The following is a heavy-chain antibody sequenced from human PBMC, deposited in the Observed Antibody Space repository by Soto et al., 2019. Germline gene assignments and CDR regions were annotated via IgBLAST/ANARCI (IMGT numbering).Heavy chain of an antibody. Sequence: PGEDLKISCKGSGYSFTSYWIGWVRQMPGKGLEWMGIIYPGDSDTRYSPSFQGQDTISADKSISTAYLQWSSLQASDDAMYYGARRSGPDTARVMGYYYGMDVWGQGTTVTVSS. V-gene: IGHV5-51*01. D-gene: IGHD5-18*01. CDR3: ARRSGPDTARVMGYYYGMDV. CDR1: GYSFTSYW. J-gene: IGHJ6*02. CDR2: IYPGDSDT.